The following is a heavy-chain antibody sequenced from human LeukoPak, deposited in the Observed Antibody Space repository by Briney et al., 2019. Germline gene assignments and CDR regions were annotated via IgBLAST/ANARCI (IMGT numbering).Heavy chain of an antibody. CDR1: GYTLTELS. J-gene: IGHJ4*02. CDR3: ATEWGSGSYEGFDY. D-gene: IGHD1-26*01. Sequence: GSVKVSCKVSGYTLTELSMHWVRQAPGNGLEWMGGFDPEDGETIYAQKFQGRVTMTEDTSTDTAYMELSSLRSEDMAVYYCATEWGSGSYEGFDYWGQGTLVTVSS. CDR2: FDPEDGET. V-gene: IGHV1-24*01.